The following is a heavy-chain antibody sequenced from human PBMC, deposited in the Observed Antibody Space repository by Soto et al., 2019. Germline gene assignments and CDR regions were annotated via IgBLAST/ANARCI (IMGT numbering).Heavy chain of an antibody. CDR2: IYPGDSDT. J-gene: IGHJ4*02. Sequence: PGESLKISCKGSGYSFNNYWIGWVRQMPGKGLEWMGIIYPGDSDTRYSPSFQGQVSISADKSISTAFLQWSSLQASDTAMYFCARSGESFYEILTGYYDYWGQGTLVTVSS. CDR3: ARSGESFYEILTGYYDY. V-gene: IGHV5-51*01. CDR1: GYSFNNYW. D-gene: IGHD3-9*01.